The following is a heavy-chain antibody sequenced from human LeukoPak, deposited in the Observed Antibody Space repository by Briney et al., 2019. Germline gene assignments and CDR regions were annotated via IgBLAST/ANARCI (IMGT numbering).Heavy chain of an antibody. CDR3: ATTGSMVRGVNLDY. Sequence: ASVRVSCKVSGHTLTELSMHWVRQAPGKGLEWMGGFDPENGETIYAQKFQGRVTMTEDTSTDTVYMELSSLRSEDTAVYYCATTGSMVRGVNLDYWGQGTLVTVSS. CDR2: FDPENGET. CDR1: GHTLTELS. V-gene: IGHV1-24*01. D-gene: IGHD3-10*01. J-gene: IGHJ4*02.